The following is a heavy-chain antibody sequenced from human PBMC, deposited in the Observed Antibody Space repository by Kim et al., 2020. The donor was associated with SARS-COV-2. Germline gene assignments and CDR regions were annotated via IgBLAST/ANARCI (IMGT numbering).Heavy chain of an antibody. CDR2: INHSGST. CDR3: ARGVNIVATSLYYYHYYYMDV. CDR1: GGSFSGYY. Sequence: SETLSLTCAVYGGSFSGYYWSWIRQPPGKGLEWIGEINHSGSTNYNPSLKSRVTISVDTSKNQFSLKLSSVTAADTAVYYCARGVNIVATSLYYYHYYYMDVWGKGTTVTVSS. V-gene: IGHV4-34*01. J-gene: IGHJ6*03. D-gene: IGHD5-12*01.